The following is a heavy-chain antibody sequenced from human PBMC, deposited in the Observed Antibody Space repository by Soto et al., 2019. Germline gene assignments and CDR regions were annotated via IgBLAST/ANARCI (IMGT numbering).Heavy chain of an antibody. CDR3: AAGDYASGSRDY. Sequence: EVQLVESGGGSVQPGGSLRLSCAASGFTVSSNYMSWFRQAPGRGLEWVSSIYSIGSADYADSVKGRFTISSDNSKNTMYLQMNSLRAEDTAVYYCAAGDYASGSRDYWGQGTLVTVSS. V-gene: IGHV3-66*01. CDR1: GFTVSSNY. J-gene: IGHJ4*02. D-gene: IGHD3-10*01. CDR2: IYSIGSA.